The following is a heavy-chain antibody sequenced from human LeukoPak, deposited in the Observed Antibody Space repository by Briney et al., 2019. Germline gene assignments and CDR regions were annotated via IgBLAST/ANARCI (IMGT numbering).Heavy chain of an antibody. CDR1: GGSISSYY. CDR2: IYYSGST. J-gene: IGHJ3*02. Sequence: SETLSLTCTVSGGSISSYYWSWIRQPPGKGLEWIGYIYYSGSTNYNPSLKSRVTILVDTSKNQFSLKLSSVTAADTAVYYCARVITPYAFDIWGQGTMVTVSS. V-gene: IGHV4-59*01. CDR3: ARVITPYAFDI. D-gene: IGHD3-22*01.